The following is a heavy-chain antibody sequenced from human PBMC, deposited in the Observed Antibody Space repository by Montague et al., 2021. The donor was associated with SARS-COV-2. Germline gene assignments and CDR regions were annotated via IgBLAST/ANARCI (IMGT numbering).Heavy chain of an antibody. CDR1: GGSISSSSYY. J-gene: IGHJ6*02. D-gene: IGHD3-22*01. Sequence: SETLSLTCTVSGGSISSSSYYWGWIRQPPGKGLEWIGSIYYSGSTYYNPSLKSRVTISVDTSKNQFSLKLSSVTAADTAVYYCARDTRITMIVVVQGYGMDDGGQGTTVTVSS. V-gene: IGHV4-39*07. CDR2: IYYSGST. CDR3: ARDTRITMIVVVQGYGMDD.